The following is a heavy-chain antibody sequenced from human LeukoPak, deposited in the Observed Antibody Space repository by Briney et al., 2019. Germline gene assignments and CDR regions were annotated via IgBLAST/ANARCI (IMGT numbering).Heavy chain of an antibody. CDR2: IGSAGDT. Sequence: GGSLRLSCEASGFTFSSYDMHWVRQATGKGLEWVSAIGSAGDTYYPGSVKGRFTISRENAKNSLYLQMNSLRAGDTAVYYCARVPSLRYCSSTSCPYGMDVWGQGTTVTVSS. CDR3: ARVPSLRYCSSTSCPYGMDV. V-gene: IGHV3-13*04. CDR1: GFTFSSYD. D-gene: IGHD2-2*01. J-gene: IGHJ6*02.